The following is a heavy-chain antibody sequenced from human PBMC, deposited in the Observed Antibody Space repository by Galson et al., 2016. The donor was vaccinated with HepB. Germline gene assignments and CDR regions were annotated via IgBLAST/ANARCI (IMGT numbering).Heavy chain of an antibody. CDR3: ARHLYSSSSEYYFDY. CDR2: ITHSGAT. D-gene: IGHD6-6*01. V-gene: IGHV4-34*01. Sequence: SETLSLTCTVYNASFRGYYWTWIRQPPGKGLEWIGEITHSGATNYNPSLERRVTISVDESKNQFSLILDSVTAADTAMYYCARHLYSSSSEYYFDYWGQGTLVTVSS. J-gene: IGHJ4*02. CDR1: NASFRGYY.